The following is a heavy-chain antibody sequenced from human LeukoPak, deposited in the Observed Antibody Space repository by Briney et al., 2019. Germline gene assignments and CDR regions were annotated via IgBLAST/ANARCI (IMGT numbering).Heavy chain of an antibody. CDR3: ARYPYSDSGVWQAFDY. CDR1: GGSFSGYY. Sequence: SETLSLTCAVYGGSFSGYYWSWIRQPPGKGLEWIGEINHSGSTNYNPSLKSRVTISVDTSKNQFSLKLSSVTAADTAVYYCARYPYSDSGVWQAFDYWGQGTLVTVSS. J-gene: IGHJ4*02. V-gene: IGHV4-34*01. CDR2: INHSGST. D-gene: IGHD5-12*01.